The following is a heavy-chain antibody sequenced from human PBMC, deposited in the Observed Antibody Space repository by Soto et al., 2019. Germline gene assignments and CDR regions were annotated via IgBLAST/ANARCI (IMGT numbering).Heavy chain of an antibody. CDR2: IYYSESN. CDR3: ARDRSPYSSSWNHYGMDV. D-gene: IGHD6-13*01. J-gene: IGHJ6*02. V-gene: IGHV4-59*11. Sequence: SQTLSLTCTVSGGSIRSHYCSWIRQPPGKGLEGIEYIYYSESNNYNPSLKSRVTISVDTSKNQFSLKLSSVTAADTAVYYCARDRSPYSSSWNHYGMDVWGQGTTVTVSS. CDR1: GGSIRSHY.